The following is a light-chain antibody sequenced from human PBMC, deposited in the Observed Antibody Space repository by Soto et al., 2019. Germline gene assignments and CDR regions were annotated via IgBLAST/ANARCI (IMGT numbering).Light chain of an antibody. V-gene: IGLV2-14*01. CDR2: DVS. CDR3: SSYTSSSPYV. CDR1: SSDVGGYNY. Sequence: LTQPASVNRSPGQSITMSCTGTSSDVGGYNYVSWYQQHPGKAPKLMIYDVSNRPSGVSHRFSGSKSGNTASLTISGLPAEDEADYYCSSYTSSSPYVFGTGTKVTVL. J-gene: IGLJ1*01.